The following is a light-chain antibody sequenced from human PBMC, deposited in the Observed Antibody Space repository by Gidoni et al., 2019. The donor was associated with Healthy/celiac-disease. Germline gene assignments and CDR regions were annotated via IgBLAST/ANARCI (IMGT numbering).Light chain of an antibody. CDR1: QSVSSSY. V-gene: IGKV3-20*01. Sequence: EIMLTQPPGTLSLSPGERATLSCRASQSVSSSYLAWYQQKPGQAPRLLIYVASSRTTGIPDMFSGSVSGTDFTLTISILEPEYFAVYYCQQYGSSRTFXQXTKLEIK. CDR2: VAS. J-gene: IGKJ2*01. CDR3: QQYGSSRT.